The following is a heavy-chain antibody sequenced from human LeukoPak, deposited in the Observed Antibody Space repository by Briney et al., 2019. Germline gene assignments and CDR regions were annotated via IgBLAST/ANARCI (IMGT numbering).Heavy chain of an antibody. J-gene: IGHJ6*02. CDR1: GFTFSDYY. D-gene: IGHD1-7*01. Sequence: GGSLRLSCAASGFTFSDYYMSWIRQAPGKGLEWVPYISSSGSTIYYADSVKGRFTISRDNAKNSLYLQMNSLRAEDTAVYYCARGQNWNYGYYYYGMDVWGQGTTVTVSS. CDR3: ARGQNWNYGYYYYGMDV. V-gene: IGHV3-11*01. CDR2: ISSSGSTI.